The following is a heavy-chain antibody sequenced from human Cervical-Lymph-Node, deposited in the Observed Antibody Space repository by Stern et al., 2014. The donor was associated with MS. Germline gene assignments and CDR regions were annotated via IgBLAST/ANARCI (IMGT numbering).Heavy chain of an antibody. CDR3: ARGAYCGGDCYWGWFDS. CDR2: IIPLFGAA. V-gene: IGHV1-69*01. D-gene: IGHD2-21*02. J-gene: IGHJ5*01. CDR1: GDTFSDHS. Sequence: QVQLVQSGAEVKRPGSSVTVSCKSSGDTFSDHSISWLRRAPGPGLEWVGGIIPLFGAADYAQMFQGRVTITADESTTTSYMELSSLRSEDTAMYYCARGAYCGGDCYWGWFDSWGQGTLVTVSS.